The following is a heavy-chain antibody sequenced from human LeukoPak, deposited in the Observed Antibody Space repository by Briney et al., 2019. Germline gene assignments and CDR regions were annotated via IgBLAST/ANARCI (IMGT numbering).Heavy chain of an antibody. J-gene: IGHJ6*02. CDR1: GGSISSGSYY. D-gene: IGHD3-10*01. Sequence: SETLSLTCTVSGGSISSGSYYWSWIRQPAGKGLEWIGRIYTSGSTNYNPSLKSRVTISVDTSKNQFSLKLGSVTAADTAVYYCARVRITMVRGVPAGDYYGVDVWGQGTTVTVSS. V-gene: IGHV4-61*02. CDR3: ARVRITMVRGVPAGDYYGVDV. CDR2: IYTSGST.